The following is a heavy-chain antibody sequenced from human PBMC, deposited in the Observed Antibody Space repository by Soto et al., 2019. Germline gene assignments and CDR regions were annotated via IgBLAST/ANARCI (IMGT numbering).Heavy chain of an antibody. Sequence: RGSLRLACAASGFTFSSYAMHWVSRAPGKWLEWLALITYGGIDKYYADSVKGRFTISRDQSKNTLYLQMDSLTTEDTAVYDCAKDMESSSPPYYFEYSAQGTLEPVSS. D-gene: IGHD6-6*01. CDR3: AKDMESSSPPYYFEY. V-gene: IGHV3-30*17. CDR1: GFTFSSYA. CDR2: ITYGGIDK. J-gene: IGHJ4*02.